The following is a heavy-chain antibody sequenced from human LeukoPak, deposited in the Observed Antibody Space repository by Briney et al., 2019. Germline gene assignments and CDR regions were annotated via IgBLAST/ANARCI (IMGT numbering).Heavy chain of an antibody. CDR3: AKEYGDYRGFDY. D-gene: IGHD4-17*01. Sequence: GRSLRLSCAASGFTFSTYVMHWVRQAPGKGLEWVAVISPDGSGKHYADSVKGRFTISRDNSKNTLYLHINNLRSEDTAVYYCAKEYGDYRGFDYWGQGTLVTVSS. CDR1: GFTFSTYV. V-gene: IGHV3-30*18. J-gene: IGHJ4*02. CDR2: ISPDGSGK.